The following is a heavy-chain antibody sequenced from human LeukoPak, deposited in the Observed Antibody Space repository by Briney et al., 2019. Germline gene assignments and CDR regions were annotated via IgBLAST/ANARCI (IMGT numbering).Heavy chain of an antibody. CDR3: ARRHGSGSYVDY. V-gene: IGHV4-39*01. Sequence: SETLSLTCTVACXSIISNTYCWDWIRQPPGKGLEWIGTNYYSGSTYHNPSLKSRVTISVDTSKNQFSLNLSSVTAADTALYYCARRHGSGSYVDYWGQGTQVTVSS. J-gene: IGHJ4*02. CDR2: NYYSGST. CDR1: CXSIISNTYC. D-gene: IGHD3-10*01.